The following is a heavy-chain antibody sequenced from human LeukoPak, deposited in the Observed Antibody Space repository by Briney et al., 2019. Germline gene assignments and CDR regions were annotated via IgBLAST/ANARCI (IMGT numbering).Heavy chain of an antibody. CDR2: MTPYNGNT. Sequence: GAFVKVSCKPSGYTFSSYGISWVRQAPGQGLEWMGWMTPYNGNTNYAHKLQGRVTMTTDTSTSTAYMELRSLRSDDRAVYCFAMAVPPSVEWFYYWGGRTLVTVSS. CDR3: AMAVPPSVEWFYY. J-gene: IGHJ4*02. V-gene: IGHV1-18*01. D-gene: IGHD3-3*01. CDR1: GYTFSSYG.